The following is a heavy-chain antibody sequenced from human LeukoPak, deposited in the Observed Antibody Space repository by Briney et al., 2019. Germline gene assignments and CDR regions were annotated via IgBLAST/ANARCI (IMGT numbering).Heavy chain of an antibody. V-gene: IGHV3-74*01. Sequence: GGSLRLSCAASGFTFSSYWMHWVRQAPGKGLVWVSRINSDGSSTSYADSVKGRFTISRDNAKNTLYLQMNGLRAEDTAVYYCARDSVKKGSGYYYDYWGQGTLVTVSS. CDR3: ARDSVKKGSGYYYDY. J-gene: IGHJ4*02. D-gene: IGHD3-22*01. CDR2: INSDGSST. CDR1: GFTFSSYW.